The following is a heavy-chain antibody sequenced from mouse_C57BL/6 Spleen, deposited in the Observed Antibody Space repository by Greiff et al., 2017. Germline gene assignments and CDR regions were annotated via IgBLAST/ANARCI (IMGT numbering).Heavy chain of an antibody. J-gene: IGHJ1*03. D-gene: IGHD1-1*01. CDR3: ERYPNDYGSRYFDV. Sequence: QVQLQQSGAELVRPGSSVKLSCKASGYTFTSYWMHWVKQRPKQGLEWIGNIDPSDSETYYNPKFKDKDTLTVDTSSSTAYLQLSRLTSEDSAVYSCERYPNDYGSRYFDVWGTGTTVTVSA. CDR2: IDPSDSET. V-gene: IGHV1-52*01. CDR1: GYTFTSYW.